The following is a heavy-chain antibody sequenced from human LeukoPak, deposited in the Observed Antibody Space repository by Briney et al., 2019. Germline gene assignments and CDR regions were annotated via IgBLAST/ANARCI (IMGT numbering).Heavy chain of an antibody. CDR3: ATGGNDFWSDYYYYGMDV. CDR1: GYTFTSYD. D-gene: IGHD3-3*01. V-gene: IGHV1-8*01. J-gene: IGHJ6*02. CDR2: MNPNSGNT. Sequence: ASVKVSCKASGYTFTSYDINWVRQATGQGLEWMGWMNPNSGNTGYAQKFQGRVTMTRNTSISTAYMELSSLRSEDTAVYYCATGGNDFWSDYYYYGMDVWGQGTTVTVSS.